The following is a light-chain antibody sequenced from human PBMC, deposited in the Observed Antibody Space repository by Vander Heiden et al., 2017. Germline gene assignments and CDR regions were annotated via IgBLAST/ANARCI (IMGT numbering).Light chain of an antibody. CDR2: DVS. CDR3: SSDTSSLTRV. J-gene: IGLJ1*01. V-gene: IGLV2-14*01. Sequence: QSALTQPASVSGSPGQSITISCTGTSSDVGAYNYVSWYQQHPGKAPKVMISDVSNRPSGVSNRVSGSKSGNTASLTISGLQAEDEADYYCSSDTSSLTRVVGSGTKVTVL. CDR1: SSDVGAYNY.